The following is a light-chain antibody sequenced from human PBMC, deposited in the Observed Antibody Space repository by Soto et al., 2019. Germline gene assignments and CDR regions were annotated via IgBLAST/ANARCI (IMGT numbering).Light chain of an antibody. Sequence: SYELTQPPSVSVSPGQTASITCSGDKLGDKYACWYQQKPSQSPVLVIYQDSKRPSGIPERFSGSNSGNTATLTISGTQAMDEADYYCQAWDSSTVFGTGTKLTVL. V-gene: IGLV3-1*01. CDR2: QDS. CDR1: KLGDKY. CDR3: QAWDSSTV. J-gene: IGLJ1*01.